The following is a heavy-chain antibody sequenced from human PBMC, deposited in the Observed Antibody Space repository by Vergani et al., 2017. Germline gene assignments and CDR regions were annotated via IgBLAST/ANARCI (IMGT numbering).Heavy chain of an antibody. J-gene: IGHJ4*02. Sequence: EVHLVESGGGLVQPGGSLRLSCEASGFIFSNHYMDWVRQAPGKGLEWVGRIRNKALSYTTEYAASVKDRFTISREDSTSTLYLQMNSLKTEDTAIYYCAGPQGTSAYYYGGFDYWGQGILVTVSS. D-gene: IGHD3-22*01. CDR2: IRNKALSYTT. CDR3: AGPQGTSAYYYGGFDY. V-gene: IGHV3-72*01. CDR1: GFIFSNHY.